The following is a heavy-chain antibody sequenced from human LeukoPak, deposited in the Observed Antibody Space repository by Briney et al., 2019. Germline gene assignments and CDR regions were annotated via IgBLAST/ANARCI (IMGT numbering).Heavy chain of an antibody. J-gene: IGHJ6*02. CDR1: GYTFTSYG. CDR3: ARNYDYVWGSSKDYYYGMDV. V-gene: IGHV1-18*01. D-gene: IGHD3-16*01. Sequence: ASVKVSCKASGYTFTSYGISWVRQAPGQGLEWMGWISAYNGNTNYAQKLQGRVTMTTDTSTSTAYMELRSLRSDDTAVYYCARNYDYVWGSSKDYYYGMDVWGQGTTVTVSS. CDR2: ISAYNGNT.